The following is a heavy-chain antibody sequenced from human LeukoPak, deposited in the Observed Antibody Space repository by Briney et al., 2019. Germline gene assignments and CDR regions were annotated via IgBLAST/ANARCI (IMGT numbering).Heavy chain of an antibody. Sequence: PGGSLRLSCAASGFTFTWCWMSWVRQTPGKGLEWGASIKQDGREKFYADSVKGRFTIPRDNAQNSLYLQVNSLRAEDTAVSYCARVPGITRYFDSWGQGILVTVSS. CDR1: GFTFTWCW. CDR3: ARVPGITRYFDS. CDR2: IKQDGREK. V-gene: IGHV3-7*01. J-gene: IGHJ4*02. D-gene: IGHD1-20*01.